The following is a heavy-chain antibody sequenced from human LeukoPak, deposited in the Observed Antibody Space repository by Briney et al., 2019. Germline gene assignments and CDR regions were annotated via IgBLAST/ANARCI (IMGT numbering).Heavy chain of an antibody. J-gene: IGHJ4*02. Sequence: SDTPSLTCTVSGGSISSYYWSWIRQPPGKGLEWIGYIYYSGSTNYNPSLKSRVTISVDTSKNPFSLILNSVTTADTAVYYCATAPPRRCPGNDCYPIFDYWGQGTLVTVSS. CDR2: IYYSGST. CDR3: ATAPPRRCPGNDCYPIFDY. V-gene: IGHV4-59*07. CDR1: GGSISSYY. D-gene: IGHD2-21*02.